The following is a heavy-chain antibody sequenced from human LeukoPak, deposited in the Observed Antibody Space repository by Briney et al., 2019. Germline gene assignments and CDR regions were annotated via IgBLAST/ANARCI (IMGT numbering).Heavy chain of an antibody. CDR2: IFYNGNT. V-gene: IGHV4-59*01. CDR3: ARGGYYMDV. CDR1: GGSISPYY. J-gene: IGHJ6*03. Sequence: SETLSLTCTVSGGSISPYYWSWIRQPPGKGLEWIAYIFYNGNTNYNPSLKSRVTISLDTSKIEFSLKVTSVTAADTAVYYCARGGYYMDVWGKGTTVTVSS.